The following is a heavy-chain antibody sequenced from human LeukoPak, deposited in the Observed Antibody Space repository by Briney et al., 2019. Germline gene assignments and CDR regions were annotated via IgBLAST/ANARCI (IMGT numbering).Heavy chain of an antibody. CDR3: ARDGAGIAAAGTAFFDP. J-gene: IGHJ5*02. Sequence: PSETLSLTCTVSGGSISSGGYYWSWIRQPPGKGLEWIGYIYHSGSTYYNPSLKSRVTISVDRSKNQFSLKLSSVTAADTAVYYCARDGAGIAAAGTAFFDPWGQGTLVTVSS. D-gene: IGHD6-13*01. CDR2: IYHSGST. V-gene: IGHV4-30-2*01. CDR1: GGSISSGGYY.